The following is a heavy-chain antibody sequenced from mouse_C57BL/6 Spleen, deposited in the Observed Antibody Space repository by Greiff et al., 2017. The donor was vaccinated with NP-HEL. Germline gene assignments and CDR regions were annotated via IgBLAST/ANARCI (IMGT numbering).Heavy chain of an antibody. V-gene: IGHV1-75*01. J-gene: IGHJ1*03. D-gene: IGHD2-5*01. CDR3: ARVAYSNGYWYFDV. Sequence: QVQLKQSGPELVKPGASVKISCKASGYTFTDYYINWVKQRPGQGLEWIGWIFPGSGSTYYNEKFKGKATLTVDKSSSTAYMLLSSLTSEDSAVYFCARVAYSNGYWYFDVWGTGTTVTVSS. CDR2: IFPGSGST. CDR1: GYTFTDYY.